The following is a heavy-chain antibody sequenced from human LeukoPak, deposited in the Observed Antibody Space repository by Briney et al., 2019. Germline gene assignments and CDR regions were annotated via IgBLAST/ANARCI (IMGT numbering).Heavy chain of an antibody. CDR2: INHSGST. CDR3: ARGLYYDNKFDP. Sequence: SETLSLTCAVYGGSFSGYYWSWIRQPPGKGLEWIGEINHSGSTNYNPSLKSRVTISVDRSKNQFSLKLSSVTAADTAVYYCARGLYYDNKFDPWGQGTLVTVSS. V-gene: IGHV4-34*01. D-gene: IGHD3-9*01. J-gene: IGHJ5*02. CDR1: GGSFSGYY.